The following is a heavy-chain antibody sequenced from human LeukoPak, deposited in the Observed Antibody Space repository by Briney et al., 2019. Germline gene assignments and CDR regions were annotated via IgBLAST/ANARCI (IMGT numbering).Heavy chain of an antibody. CDR1: GYTFTGYY. V-gene: IGHV1-2*02. J-gene: IGHJ3*02. CDR3: AREHTYGVHNAFDI. D-gene: IGHD5-18*01. Sequence: GASVKVSCKASGYTFTGYYIYWVRQAPGQGLEWMGWINPNSGETKYAQNFQGRVTMTRDTSITTAYVEVSRLRSDDTAIYYCAREHTYGVHNAFDIWGQGTMVTVSS. CDR2: INPNSGET.